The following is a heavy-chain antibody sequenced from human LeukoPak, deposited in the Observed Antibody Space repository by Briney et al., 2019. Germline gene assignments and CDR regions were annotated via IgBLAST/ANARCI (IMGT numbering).Heavy chain of an antibody. D-gene: IGHD2-2*01. V-gene: IGHV3-23*01. J-gene: IGHJ5*02. Sequence: GGSLRLSCAASGLTFSSYAMSWVRQAPGKGLEWVSVISGSGGSTYYTDSVKGRFTIFRDNSKNTLYLQMNSLRAEDTAVYYCAKVSGVVPADPNWFDPWGQGTLVTVSS. CDR2: ISGSGGST. CDR1: GLTFSSYA. CDR3: AKVSGVVPADPNWFDP.